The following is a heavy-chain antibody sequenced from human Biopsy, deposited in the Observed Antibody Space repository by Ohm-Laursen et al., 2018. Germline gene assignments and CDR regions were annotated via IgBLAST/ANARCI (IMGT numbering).Heavy chain of an antibody. J-gene: IGHJ1*01. V-gene: IGHV1-69*06. D-gene: IGHD3-9*01. CDR3: ATKLTGYFHH. Sequence: GASVKVSCKVSGGNFNSHAISWVRQAPGQGLEWLGGDIPILGTGNYAHQFQDRVTVVADTSTSTATMELRSLRSDDTAVYYCATKLTGYFHHWGQGTLVIVSS. CDR2: DIPILGTG. CDR1: GGNFNSHA.